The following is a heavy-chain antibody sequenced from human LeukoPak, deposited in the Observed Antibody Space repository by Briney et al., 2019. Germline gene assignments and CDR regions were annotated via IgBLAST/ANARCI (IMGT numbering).Heavy chain of an antibody. J-gene: IGHJ4*02. CDR3: ARTDFWSGYMDF. D-gene: IGHD3-3*01. CDR1: GGSISSVNYY. V-gene: IGHV4-61*02. Sequence: SQTLSLTCTVSGGSISSVNYYWSWIRQPAGKGLEWIGRIYTSGSTNYNPSLKSRVTISVDTSKNQFPLELTSVTAADTAVYYCARTDFWSGYMDFWGQGTLVTVSS. CDR2: IYTSGST.